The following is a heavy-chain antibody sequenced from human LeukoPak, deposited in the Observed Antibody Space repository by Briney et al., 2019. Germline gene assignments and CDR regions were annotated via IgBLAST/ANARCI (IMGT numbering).Heavy chain of an antibody. V-gene: IGHV3-48*01. CDR3: ARVEDSSGFGAFDI. J-gene: IGHJ3*02. Sequence: GGSLRLSCTASGFTFSTYSMNWVRQAPGRGLEWVSYISGSSSSSDGGAIQYADSVKGRFTISRDNSKNTLYLQMNSLRAEDTAVYYCARVEDSSGFGAFDIWGQGTMVTVSS. CDR2: ISGSSSSSDGGAI. D-gene: IGHD3-22*01. CDR1: GFTFSTYS.